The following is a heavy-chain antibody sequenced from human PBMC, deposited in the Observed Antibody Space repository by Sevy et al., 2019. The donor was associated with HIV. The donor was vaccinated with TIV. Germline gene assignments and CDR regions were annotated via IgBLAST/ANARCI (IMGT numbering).Heavy chain of an antibody. CDR1: GYSIISGYY. CDR2: IYHSGST. J-gene: IGHJ4*02. D-gene: IGHD2-21*01. V-gene: IGHV4-38-2*01. CDR3: ARGVRSVGAPNFDY. Sequence: SETLSLTCAVSGYSIISGYYWGWIRQPPGKGLEWIGNIYHSGSTYYNPSLKSRVTIPLDTSKNQFSLRLSSVTAADTAVYYCARGVRSVGAPNFDYWGQGTLVTVSS.